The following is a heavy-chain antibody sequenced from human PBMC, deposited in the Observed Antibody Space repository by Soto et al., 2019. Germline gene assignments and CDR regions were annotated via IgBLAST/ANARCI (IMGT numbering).Heavy chain of an antibody. Sequence: QITLKESGPTLVKPTQTLTLTCTFSGFSFSTGGVGVGWARQPPGKTLEWLALIYWDDDKRYSPYLKSRLTITKDTSKNQVVLTMTNVDPVDTATYYCAPRLVDIGAFDMWGQGTVVTVSS. CDR1: GFSFSTGGVG. V-gene: IGHV2-5*02. J-gene: IGHJ3*02. D-gene: IGHD6-6*01. CDR3: APRLVDIGAFDM. CDR2: IYWDDDK.